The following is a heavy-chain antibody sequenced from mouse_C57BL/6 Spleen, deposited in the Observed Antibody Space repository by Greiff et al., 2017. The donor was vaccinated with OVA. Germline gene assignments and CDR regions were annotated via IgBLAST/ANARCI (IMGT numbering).Heavy chain of an antibody. CDR2: INPGSGGT. CDR1: GYAFTNYL. V-gene: IGHV1-54*01. Sequence: VQLQQSGAELVRPGTSVKVSCKASGYAFTNYLIEWVQQRPGQGLEWIGVINPGSGGTNYNEKFKGKATLTADKPSSTAYMQLSSLTSEDSAVYFCARRGGGAWFAYWGQGTLVTVSA. CDR3: ARRGGGAWFAY. J-gene: IGHJ3*01.